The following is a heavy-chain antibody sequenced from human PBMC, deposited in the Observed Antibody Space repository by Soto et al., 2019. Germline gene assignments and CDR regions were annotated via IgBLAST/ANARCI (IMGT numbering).Heavy chain of an antibody. CDR3: VAGAQYYAMGV. CDR1: GITISNYF. CDR2: ISYDGSNK. Sequence: QVQLVESVGGVVQPGRSLRVSCAASGITISNYFMYWVRQAPGKGLEWVAAISYDGSNKHYSDSVKGRFTISRDNSKDTLVLQMNSLRDEDTAVYYCVAGAQYYAMGVWGQGTTVAVSS. V-gene: IGHV3-30-3*01. D-gene: IGHD4-4*01. J-gene: IGHJ6*02.